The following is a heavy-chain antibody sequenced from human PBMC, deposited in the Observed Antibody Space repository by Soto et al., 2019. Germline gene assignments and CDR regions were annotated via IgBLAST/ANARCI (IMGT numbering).Heavy chain of an antibody. D-gene: IGHD3-10*01. V-gene: IGHV3-23*01. CDR1: GFTFSSYA. J-gene: IGHJ4*02. CDR3: AKVHDYGSGSYYPFGY. CDR2: ISGSGGST. Sequence: PGGSLRLSCAASGFTFSSYAMSWVRQAPGKGLEWVSAISGSGGSTYYADSVKGRFTISRDNSKNTLYLQMNSLRAEDTAVYYCAKVHDYGSGSYYPFGYWGQGTLVTVSS.